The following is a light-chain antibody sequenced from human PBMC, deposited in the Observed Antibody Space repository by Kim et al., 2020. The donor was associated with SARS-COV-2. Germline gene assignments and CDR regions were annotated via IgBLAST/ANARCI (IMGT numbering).Light chain of an antibody. J-gene: IGLJ3*02. V-gene: IGLV6-57*04. CDR1: SGNIASNY. Sequence: NFMLTQPHSVSESPGKTVTISCTRSSGNIASNYVQWYQQRPGSAPTTVIYEDNQRPSGVSDRFSGSIDSSSNSASLTISGLKTEDEADYYCQSYDSSNWVFGGGTKLTVL. CDR2: EDN. CDR3: QSYDSSNWV.